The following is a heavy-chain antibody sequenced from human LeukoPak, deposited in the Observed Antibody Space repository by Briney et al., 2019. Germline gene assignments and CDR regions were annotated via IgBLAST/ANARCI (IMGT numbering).Heavy chain of an antibody. Sequence: SSETLSLTCAVYGGSFSGYYWSWIRQPPGKELEWIGEINHSGSTNYNPSLKSRVTISVDTSKNQFSLKLSSVTAADTAVYYCARGRNWNYSYNWFDPWGQGTLVTVSS. D-gene: IGHD1-7*01. J-gene: IGHJ5*02. CDR3: ARGRNWNYSYNWFDP. CDR1: GGSFSGYY. V-gene: IGHV4-34*01. CDR2: INHSGST.